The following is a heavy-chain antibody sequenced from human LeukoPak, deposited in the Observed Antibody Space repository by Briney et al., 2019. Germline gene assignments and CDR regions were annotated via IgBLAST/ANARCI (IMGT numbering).Heavy chain of an antibody. Sequence: GESLKISCKGSGYSFTSYWIGWVRQMPGKGLEWMGIIYPGGSDTRYSPSFQGQATISADKSISTAYLQWSSLKASDTAMYYCARQGDILTGYYTDWGQETLVTVSS. D-gene: IGHD3-9*01. J-gene: IGHJ4*02. CDR1: GYSFTSYW. V-gene: IGHV5-51*01. CDR3: ARQGDILTGYYTD. CDR2: IYPGGSDT.